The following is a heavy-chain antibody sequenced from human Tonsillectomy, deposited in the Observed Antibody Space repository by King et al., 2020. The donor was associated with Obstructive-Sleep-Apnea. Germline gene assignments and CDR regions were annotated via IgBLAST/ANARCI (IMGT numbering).Heavy chain of an antibody. CDR2: IYYSGST. V-gene: IGHV4-31*03. J-gene: IGHJ6*02. CDR1: CGSISSGGYY. D-gene: IGHD6-19*01. CDR3: AREAVSDYYGMDV. Sequence: LQLQESGPGLVKPSQTLSLTCTVSCGSISSGGYYWSWIRQHPGKGLEWIGYIYYSGSTYYNPSLTTRVTISVDTSQNQFSPKLSSVTAADTAVYYCAREAVSDYYGMDVWGQGTTVTVSS.